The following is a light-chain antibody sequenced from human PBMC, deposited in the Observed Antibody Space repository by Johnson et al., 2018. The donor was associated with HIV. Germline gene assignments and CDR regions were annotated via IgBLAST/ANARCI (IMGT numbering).Light chain of an antibody. CDR1: SSNIGNNY. J-gene: IGLJ1*01. Sequence: QSVLTQPPSVSAAPGQKVTISCSGSSSNIGNNYVSWYQQLPGTAPKLLIYDNNKRPSGIPDRFSGSKSGTSATLGITGLQTGDEADYYCGTWDTSLSPGGVFGTGTKVTAL. CDR2: DNN. V-gene: IGLV1-51*01. CDR3: GTWDTSLSPGGV.